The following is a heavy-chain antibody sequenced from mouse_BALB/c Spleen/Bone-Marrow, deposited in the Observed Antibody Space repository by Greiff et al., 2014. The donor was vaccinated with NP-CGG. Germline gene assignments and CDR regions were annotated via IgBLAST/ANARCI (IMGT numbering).Heavy chain of an antibody. D-gene: IGHD1-1*01. CDR3: ARGGSSYGWYFDV. V-gene: IGHV14-3*02. CDR2: IDPANGNT. J-gene: IGHJ1*01. Sequence: EVKLQESGAELVEPGASVKLSCTASGFSIKDTYMHWVKQRPEQGLEWIGRIDPANGNTKYDPKFQGKATITADTSSNTAYLQLSSLTSEDTAVYYCARGGSSYGWYFDVWGAGTTVTVSS. CDR1: GFSIKDTY.